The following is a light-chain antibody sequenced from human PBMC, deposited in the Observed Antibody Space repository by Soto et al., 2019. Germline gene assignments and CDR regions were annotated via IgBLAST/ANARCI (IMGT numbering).Light chain of an antibody. CDR3: QQYNSYPWT. J-gene: IGKJ1*01. Sequence: DIQMTQSPSTLSGSVGDRVTITCRASQTISSWLAWYQQKPGKAPKLLIYKASTLKSVVPSRFSGSGSGTEFTLTISSLQPDDFATYYCQQYNSYPWTFGQGTKVDI. V-gene: IGKV1-5*03. CDR2: KAS. CDR1: QTISSW.